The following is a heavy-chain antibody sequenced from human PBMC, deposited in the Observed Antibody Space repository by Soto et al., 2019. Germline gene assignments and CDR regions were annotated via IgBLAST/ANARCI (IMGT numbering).Heavy chain of an antibody. D-gene: IGHD3-22*01. CDR1: GFTFSSYA. V-gene: IGHV3-23*01. CDR3: ARDSSGYYSSPRGNFDY. Sequence: PGGSLRLSCAASGFTFSSYAMSWVLQAPGKGLEWVSAISGSGGSTYYADSVKGRFTISRDNSKNTLYLQMNSLRAEDTAVYYCARDSSGYYSSPRGNFDYWGKGTTVTVSS. J-gene: IGHJ6*04. CDR2: ISGSGGST.